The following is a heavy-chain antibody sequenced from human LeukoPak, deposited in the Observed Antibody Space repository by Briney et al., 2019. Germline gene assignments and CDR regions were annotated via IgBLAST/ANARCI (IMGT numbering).Heavy chain of an antibody. CDR2: INPNSGGT. D-gene: IGHD3-16*02. CDR3: ARMITFGGVIVMPEAFDI. J-gene: IGHJ3*02. CDR1: GYTFTGYY. V-gene: IGHV1-2*02. Sequence: ASVKVSCKASGYTFTGYYMHWVRQAPGQGLKWLGWINPNSGGTNYAQKFQGRVTTTRDTSIGTAYMELSRLRSDDTAVYYCARMITFGGVIVMPEAFDIWAKGQWSPSLQ.